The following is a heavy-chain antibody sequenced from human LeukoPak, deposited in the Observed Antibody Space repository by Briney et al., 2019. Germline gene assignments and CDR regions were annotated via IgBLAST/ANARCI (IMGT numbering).Heavy chain of an antibody. V-gene: IGHV4-34*01. D-gene: IGHD2-21*01. Sequence: SETLSPTCGVFGVSINDYYWSWIRQSPGKGLEWIGEISHTEGTRYNPSLESRVTMSVGTSENQLSLKLIFVTAADTAVYYCARIRCGHSGSVCYNHWGLGTLVAVSS. CDR3: ARIRCGHSGSVCYNH. CDR1: GVSINDYY. J-gene: IGHJ4*02. CDR2: ISHTEGT.